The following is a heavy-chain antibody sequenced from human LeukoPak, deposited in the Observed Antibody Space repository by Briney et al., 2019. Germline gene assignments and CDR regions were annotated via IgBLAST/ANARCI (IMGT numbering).Heavy chain of an antibody. V-gene: IGHV4-34*01. Sequence: SETLSLTCAVYGGSFSGYYWSWIRQPPGKGLEWIGEINHSGSTNYNPSLKSRVTISVDTSKNQFSLKLSSVTAADTAVYYCARGVPEQLLYYYYYYMDVWGKGTTVTVSS. CDR1: GGSFSGYY. CDR2: INHSGST. D-gene: IGHD2-2*01. J-gene: IGHJ6*03. CDR3: ARGVPEQLLYYYYYYMDV.